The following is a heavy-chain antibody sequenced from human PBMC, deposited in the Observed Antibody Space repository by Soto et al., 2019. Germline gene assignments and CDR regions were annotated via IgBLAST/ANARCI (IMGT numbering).Heavy chain of an antibody. J-gene: IGHJ5*02. V-gene: IGHV1-69*06. Sequence: QVQLVQSGAEVKKPGSSVKVSCKASGDTFSSYAISWVRQAPGQGLEWMGGIIPIFGTANYAQKFQGRVTITADKSTSTAYMELSSLRSEDTAVYYCARVGPLGRAQGWFDPWGQGTLVTVSS. CDR3: ARVGPLGRAQGWFDP. D-gene: IGHD7-27*01. CDR2: IIPIFGTA. CDR1: GDTFSSYA.